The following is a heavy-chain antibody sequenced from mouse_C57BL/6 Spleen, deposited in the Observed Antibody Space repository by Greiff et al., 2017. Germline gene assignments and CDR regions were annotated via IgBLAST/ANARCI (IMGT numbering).Heavy chain of an antibody. CDR3: ARQESFYAMDY. J-gene: IGHJ4*01. CDR2: IDPNSGGT. CDR1: GYTFTSYW. V-gene: IGHV1-72*01. Sequence: QVQLQQPGAELVKPGASVKLSCKASGYTFTSYWMHWVKQRPGRGLEWIGRIDPNSGGTKYTEKFKSKSTLTVDKPSSTAYMQLSSLTSEDTAVYYCARQESFYAMDYWGQGTSVTVSS.